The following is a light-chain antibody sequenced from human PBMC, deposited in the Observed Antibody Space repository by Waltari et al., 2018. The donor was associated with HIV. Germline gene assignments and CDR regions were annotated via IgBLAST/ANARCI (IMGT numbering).Light chain of an antibody. CDR3: QQFGNSPSPTWT. Sequence: EIVLTQSPGTLSLSPGARATLSCRARQRGGSSFLAWYQQKPGQAPRLPIYGASTRATGIPDRFTGSGSGTDFALTISRLEPEDFAVYFCQQFGNSPSPTWTFGQGTKVEIK. J-gene: IGKJ1*01. V-gene: IGKV3-20*01. CDR2: GAS. CDR1: QRGGSSF.